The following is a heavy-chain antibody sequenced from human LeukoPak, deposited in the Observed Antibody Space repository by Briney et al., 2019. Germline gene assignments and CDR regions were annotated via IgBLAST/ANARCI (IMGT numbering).Heavy chain of an antibody. Sequence: GGSLRLSCAASGFTFSSYAMSWVRQAPGKGLEWISTFSGSGDSTYYADSVKGRFTISRDNSKNTLYLQMNSLRAEDTAVYYCAKEAFLEWFLFDYWGQGTLVTVSS. D-gene: IGHD3-3*02. J-gene: IGHJ4*02. V-gene: IGHV3-23*01. CDR2: FSGSGDST. CDR3: AKEAFLEWFLFDY. CDR1: GFTFSSYA.